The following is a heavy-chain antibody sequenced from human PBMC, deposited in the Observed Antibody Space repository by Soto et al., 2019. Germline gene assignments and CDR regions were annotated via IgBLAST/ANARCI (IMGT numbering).Heavy chain of an antibody. CDR3: ARDGQQLAPDALDV. J-gene: IGHJ6*02. D-gene: IGHD6-13*01. Sequence: QVQLVESGGGVVQPGTSLRLSCTTSGFTFSNHAMHWVRQAPGKGLEWVAQIWYDGSNKYYADSVKGRFTISRDNSRNMGYVQTNSLRVEDTAVYYCARDGQQLAPDALDVWGQGTSVTVSS. CDR2: IWYDGSNK. V-gene: IGHV3-33*01. CDR1: GFTFSNHA.